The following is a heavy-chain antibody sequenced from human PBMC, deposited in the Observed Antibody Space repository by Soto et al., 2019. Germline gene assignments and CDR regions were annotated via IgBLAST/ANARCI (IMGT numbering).Heavy chain of an antibody. D-gene: IGHD3-16*02. CDR1: GYTFTSYG. CDR3: ARDLVDYDYVWGSYRYTLFDY. V-gene: IGHV1-18*04. CDR2: ISAYNGNT. Sequence: QVQLVQSGAEVKKPGASVKVSCKASGYTFTSYGISWVRQAPGQGLEWMGWISAYNGNTNYAQKLQGRVTMTTDTSTSTVYMELRSLRSDDTAVYYCARDLVDYDYVWGSYRYTLFDYWGQGTLVTVSS. J-gene: IGHJ4*02.